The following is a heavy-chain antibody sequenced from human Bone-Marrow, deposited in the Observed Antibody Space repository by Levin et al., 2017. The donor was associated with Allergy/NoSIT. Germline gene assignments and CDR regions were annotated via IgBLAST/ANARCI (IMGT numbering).Heavy chain of an antibody. V-gene: IGHV4-59*01. D-gene: IGHD3-3*01. CDR1: GGSISSYY. CDR3: AIAYDTGVVMPYYYYGMDG. CDR2: IYYSGST. Sequence: SETLSLTCTVSGGSISSYYWSWIRQPPGKGLEWIGYIYYSGSTNYNPSLKSRVTISVDTSKNQFSLKLSSVTAADTAVYYCAIAYDTGVVMPYYYYGMDGWGQGTTVTVSS. J-gene: IGHJ6*02.